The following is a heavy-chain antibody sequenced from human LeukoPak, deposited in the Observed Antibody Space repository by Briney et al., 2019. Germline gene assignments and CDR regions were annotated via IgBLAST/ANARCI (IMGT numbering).Heavy chain of an antibody. J-gene: IGHJ4*02. CDR3: XXQLXTMIVRSIYYFDY. Sequence: PSETLSLTCAVSGYSISSGYYWGWIRQPPGKGLEWIGSIYHSGSTYYNPSLKSRVTISVDTSKNQFSLKLSSVTAADTAVYYCXXQLXTMIVRSIYYFDYWGQGTLVTVSS. CDR2: IYHSGST. CDR1: GYSISSGYY. D-gene: IGHD3-22*01. V-gene: IGHV4-38-2*01.